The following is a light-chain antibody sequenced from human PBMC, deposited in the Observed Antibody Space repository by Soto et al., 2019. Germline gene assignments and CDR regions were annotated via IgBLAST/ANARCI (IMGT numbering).Light chain of an antibody. J-gene: IGKJ5*01. CDR2: GAF. Sequence: EIVLTQSPATLSLSPGDRATLSCMASPSVPNFLAWYQQKPGQAPRLLIYGAFNRATGIPARFSGSGSGTDFTLTISSLEPEDTAIYYFQQRNVWPPVTFGLGTRLEIK. CDR1: PSVPNF. V-gene: IGKV3-11*01. CDR3: QQRNVWPPVT.